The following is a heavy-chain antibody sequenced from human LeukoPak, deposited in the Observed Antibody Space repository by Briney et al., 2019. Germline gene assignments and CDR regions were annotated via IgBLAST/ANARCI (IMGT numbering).Heavy chain of an antibody. CDR1: GFTFSSYA. CDR2: ISGSGGST. Sequence: GGSLRLSCAGSGFTFSSYAMSWVRQAPGRGLEWVSAISGSGGSTYYADSVKGRFTISRDNSKNTLYLQMNSLRAEDTAVYYCAKERLVAVAGITAYDDYWGQGTLVTVSS. CDR3: AKERLVAVAGITAYDDY. V-gene: IGHV3-23*01. J-gene: IGHJ4*02. D-gene: IGHD6-19*01.